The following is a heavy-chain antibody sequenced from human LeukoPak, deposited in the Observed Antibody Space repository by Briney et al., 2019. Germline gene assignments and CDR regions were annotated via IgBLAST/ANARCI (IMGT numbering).Heavy chain of an antibody. Sequence: SETLSLTCTVSGGSISSSSYYWGWIHQPPGKGLEWIGSIYYSGSTYYNPSLKSRVTISVDTSKNQFSLKLSSVTAADTAVYYCARNAAVAGMIFDYWGQGTLVTVSS. CDR2: IYYSGST. CDR1: GGSISSSSYY. CDR3: ARNAAVAGMIFDY. D-gene: IGHD6-19*01. V-gene: IGHV4-39*07. J-gene: IGHJ4*02.